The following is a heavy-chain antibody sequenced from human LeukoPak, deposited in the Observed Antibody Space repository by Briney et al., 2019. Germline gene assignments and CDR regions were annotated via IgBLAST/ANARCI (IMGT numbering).Heavy chain of an antibody. CDR1: GFTVSSNY. J-gene: IGHJ4*02. CDR2: IYSGGST. CDR3: VKDRGSTTNYFDY. V-gene: IGHV3-53*01. D-gene: IGHD3-16*01. Sequence: PGGSLRLSCAASGFTVSSNYMSWVRQAPGKGLEWVSVIYSGGSTYYADSVKGRFTISRDNSKNTLNLQMNSLRAEDTAIYYCVKDRGSTTNYFDYWGQGTLVTVSS.